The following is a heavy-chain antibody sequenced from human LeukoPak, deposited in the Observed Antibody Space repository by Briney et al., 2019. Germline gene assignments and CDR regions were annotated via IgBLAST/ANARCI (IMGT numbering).Heavy chain of an antibody. CDR1: GYTFTSYY. CDR3: ARNNYVLVNYYYYGMDV. D-gene: IGHD2/OR15-2a*01. V-gene: IGHV1-46*01. Sequence: ASVKVSCKASGYTFTSYYMHWVRQAPGQGLEWMGIINPSGGSTNYAQKFQGRVTMTRDTSTSTVYMELSSLRSEDTAVYYCARNNYVLVNYYYYGMDVWGQGTTVTVSS. J-gene: IGHJ6*02. CDR2: INPSGGST.